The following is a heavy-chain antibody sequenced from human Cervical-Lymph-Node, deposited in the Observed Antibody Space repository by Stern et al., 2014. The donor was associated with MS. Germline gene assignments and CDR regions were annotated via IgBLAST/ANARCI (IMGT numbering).Heavy chain of an antibody. CDR3: ARHSIKGYNCFDT. V-gene: IGHV1-18*01. D-gene: IGHD1-14*01. J-gene: IGHJ5*02. Sequence: QVQLVQSGAELKKPGASVKVSCKASGFALNSAGISWVRQAPGQGLEWMGWISAYNDDTNYAHRFQDRVNMTTDTSTMTAYMELCSLMSDDTAVYYCARHSIKGYNCFDTWGQGTLVTVSS. CDR1: GFALNSAG. CDR2: ISAYNDDT.